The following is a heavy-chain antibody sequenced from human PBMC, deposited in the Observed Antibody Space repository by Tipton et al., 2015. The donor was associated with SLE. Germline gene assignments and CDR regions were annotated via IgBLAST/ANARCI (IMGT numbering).Heavy chain of an antibody. V-gene: IGHV5-10-1*01. CDR1: GYSFTSYW. Sequence: QLVQSGAEVKKPGESLKISCKGSGYSFTSYWIGWVRQMPGKGLEWMGRIDPSDSYTNYSPSFQGHVTISADKSISTAYLQWSSLKASDTAMYYCARRIAAGRRYYYMDVWGKGTTVTVSS. D-gene: IGHD6-13*01. J-gene: IGHJ6*03. CDR3: ARRIAAGRRYYYMDV. CDR2: IDPSDSYT.